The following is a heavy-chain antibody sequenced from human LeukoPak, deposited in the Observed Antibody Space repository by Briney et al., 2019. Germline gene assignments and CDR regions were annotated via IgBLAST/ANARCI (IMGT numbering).Heavy chain of an antibody. V-gene: IGHV4-31*03. D-gene: IGHD2-2*01. CDR1: GGSLSSGGYY. J-gene: IGHJ2*01. CDR2: VYYSGST. Sequence: TLSLTCTVSGGSLSSGGYYWSWIRQHPGKGLEWIGYVYYSGSTYYNPSLKSRVTISVDTSKNQFSLKLSSVTAADTAVYYCAADLGFCSSSSCRYFDLWGRGTLVTVSS. CDR3: AADLGFCSSSSCRYFDL.